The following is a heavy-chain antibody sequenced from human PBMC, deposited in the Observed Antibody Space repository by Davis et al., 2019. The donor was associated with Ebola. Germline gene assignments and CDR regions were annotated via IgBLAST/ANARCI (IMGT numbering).Heavy chain of an antibody. Sequence: GESLKISCAASGFTFSSYSMNWVRQAPGKGLEWVSYISTSSNTIYYAGSVEGRFTISRDDATNSLCLQMNSLRDDDTAVYYCARDQGAIAGRPSAFDTWGQGTMVTVSS. V-gene: IGHV3-48*02. CDR1: GFTFSSYS. D-gene: IGHD6-6*01. CDR3: ARDQGAIAGRPSAFDT. J-gene: IGHJ3*02. CDR2: ISTSSNTI.